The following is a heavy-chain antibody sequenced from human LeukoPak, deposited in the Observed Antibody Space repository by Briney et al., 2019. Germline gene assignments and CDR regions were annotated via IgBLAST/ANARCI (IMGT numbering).Heavy chain of an antibody. Sequence: SQTLSLTCTVSGGSISSGGYYWSWIRQHPGKGLEWIGYIYYSGSTYYNPSLKSRVTISVDTSKNQFSLKLSSVTAADTAVYYCARVGYYDCSGYPYYFDYWGQGTLVTVSS. CDR2: IYYSGST. J-gene: IGHJ4*02. CDR1: GGSISSGGYY. D-gene: IGHD3-22*01. CDR3: ARVGYYDCSGYPYYFDY. V-gene: IGHV4-31*03.